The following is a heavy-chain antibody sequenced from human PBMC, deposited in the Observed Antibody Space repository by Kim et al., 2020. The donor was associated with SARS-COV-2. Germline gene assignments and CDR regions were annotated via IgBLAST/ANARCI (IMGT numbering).Heavy chain of an antibody. D-gene: IGHD3-22*01. J-gene: IGHJ4*02. V-gene: IGHV4-59*01. CDR2: IYYSGST. Sequence: SETLSLTCTVSGGSISSYYWSWIRQPPGKGLEWIGYIYYSGSTNYNPSLKSRVTISVDTSKNQFSLKLSSVTAADTAVYYCARHYYDSSGYYYVPYYFDYWGQGTLVTVSS. CDR3: ARHYYDSSGYYYVPYYFDY. CDR1: GGSISSYY.